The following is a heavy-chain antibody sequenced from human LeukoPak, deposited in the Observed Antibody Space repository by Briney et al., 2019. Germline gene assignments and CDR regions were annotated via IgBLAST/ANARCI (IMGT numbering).Heavy chain of an antibody. CDR1: GGSISRRGYF. D-gene: IGHD3-9*01. Sequence: PSETLSLTCTVSGGSISRRGYFWSWLRQHPGKGLEWIGYIYYGGSTYYNPSLRSRTTISVDTSKNQFSLRLSSVTAADTAVYYCARDDWNYGGYWGQGTLVNVSS. J-gene: IGHJ4*02. CDR2: IYYGGST. CDR3: ARDDWNYGGY. V-gene: IGHV4-30-4*08.